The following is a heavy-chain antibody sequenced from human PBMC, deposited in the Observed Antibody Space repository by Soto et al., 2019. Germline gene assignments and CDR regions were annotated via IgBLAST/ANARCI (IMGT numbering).Heavy chain of an antibody. D-gene: IGHD5-18*01. J-gene: IGHJ6*02. V-gene: IGHV3-21*01. Sequence: GGSLRLSCAASGFTFSSYSMNWVRQAPGKGLEWVSSISSSSSYIYYADSVKGRFTISRDSAKSSLYLQMNSLRAEDTAVYYCARGNSYALDVWGQGTTVTVSS. CDR2: ISSSSSYI. CDR1: GFTFSSYS. CDR3: ARGNSYALDV.